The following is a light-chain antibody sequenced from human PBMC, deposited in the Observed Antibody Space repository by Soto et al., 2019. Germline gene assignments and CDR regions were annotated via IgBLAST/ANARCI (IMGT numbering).Light chain of an antibody. CDR2: EGS. Sequence: QSALTQPASVSGSPGQSITISCTGTSSDVGSYKLVSWYQQYPGKAPKLMIYEGSKRPSGVSNRFSGSKSGNTASLTISGLKVEDDADYYCCSYASSTTFVLFGGGTMLTVL. J-gene: IGLJ2*01. CDR3: CSYASSTTFVL. CDR1: SSDVGSYKL. V-gene: IGLV2-23*01.